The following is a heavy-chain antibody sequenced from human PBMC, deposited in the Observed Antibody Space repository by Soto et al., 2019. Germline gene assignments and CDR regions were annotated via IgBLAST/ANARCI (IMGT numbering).Heavy chain of an antibody. J-gene: IGHJ4*02. Sequence: SETLSLTCTVSGGSISSSSYYWGWIRQPPGKGLEWIGSIYYSGSTYYNPSLKSRVTISVDTSKNQFSLKLSSVTAADTAVYYCARHSSGWPTDYWGQGTLVTVSS. CDR1: GGSISSSSYY. CDR3: ARHSSGWPTDY. V-gene: IGHV4-39*01. D-gene: IGHD6-19*01. CDR2: IYYSGST.